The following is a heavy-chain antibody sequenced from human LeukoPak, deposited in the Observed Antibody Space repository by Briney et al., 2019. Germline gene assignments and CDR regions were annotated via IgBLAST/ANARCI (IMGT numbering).Heavy chain of an antibody. CDR2: IIPMFGTA. J-gene: IGHJ4*02. CDR3: ARDLSTVVTPWDY. Sequence: VSVSCKASGGTLSSYAISWARQDPGQGLEWMGEIIPMFGTANYAQKSQGRVTITTDESTSTAYMELSSLRSEDTAVYYCARDLSTVVTPWDYWGQGTLVTVSS. CDR1: GGTLSSYA. V-gene: IGHV1-69*05. D-gene: IGHD4-23*01.